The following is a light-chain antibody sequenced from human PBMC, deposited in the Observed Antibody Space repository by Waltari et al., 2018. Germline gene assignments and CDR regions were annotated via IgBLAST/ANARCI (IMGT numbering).Light chain of an antibody. J-gene: IGLJ2*01. CDR2: DVS. Sequence: QSALTHPASVSGSPGQSVTIFCAGTSNDVGGYNSVSWYQEHPGQAPRVIIYDVSDRPSAVSDRFSGSKSGHTASLTISGLQAEDEADYYCSSQSSNDVVLFGGGTNLTVL. V-gene: IGLV2-14*01. CDR3: SSQSSNDVVL. CDR1: SNDVGGYNS.